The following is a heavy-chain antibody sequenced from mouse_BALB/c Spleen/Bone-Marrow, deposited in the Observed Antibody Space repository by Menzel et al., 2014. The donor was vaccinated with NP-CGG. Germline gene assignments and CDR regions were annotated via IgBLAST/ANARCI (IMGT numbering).Heavy chain of an antibody. CDR3: ASYGYAWYFDV. J-gene: IGHJ1*01. CDR1: GFNIKDTY. Sequence: VQLKQSGVELVKPGASVKLSCTASGFNIKDTYMHWVKQRPEQGLEWIERIDPANGNTKYDPKLQGKATITADTSSNTAYLQLSSLTSEDTAVYYCASYGYAWYFDVWGAGTTVTVSS. V-gene: IGHV14-3*02. D-gene: IGHD2-14*01. CDR2: IDPANGNT.